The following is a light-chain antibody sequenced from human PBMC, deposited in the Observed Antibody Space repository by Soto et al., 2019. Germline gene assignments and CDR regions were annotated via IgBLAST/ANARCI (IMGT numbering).Light chain of an antibody. CDR3: QQRMNWPLT. CDR1: QTVSSY. J-gene: IGKJ5*01. V-gene: IGKV3-11*01. CDR2: DAS. Sequence: EIVLTQSPATLSLSPVERATLSCRASQTVSSYLLWYQQKRGQAPRLLIYDASNRATGIPARFSGSGSGTDFTLTISSLEPEDFAVYYCQQRMNWPLTLGQGTRLEIK.